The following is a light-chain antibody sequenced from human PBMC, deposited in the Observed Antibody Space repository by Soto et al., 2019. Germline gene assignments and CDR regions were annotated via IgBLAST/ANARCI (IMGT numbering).Light chain of an antibody. CDR3: SSYTSSSNVV. CDR1: SSDVGGYNY. Sequence: QYAKTHPASVSWSPGQSITISCTGTSSDVGGYNYVSWYQQHPGKAPKLMIYEVSNRPSGVSNRFSGSKSGNTASLTISGLQAEEEADYYCSSYTSSSNVVFGGGTQLAXL. J-gene: IGLJ2*01. CDR2: EVS. V-gene: IGLV2-14*01.